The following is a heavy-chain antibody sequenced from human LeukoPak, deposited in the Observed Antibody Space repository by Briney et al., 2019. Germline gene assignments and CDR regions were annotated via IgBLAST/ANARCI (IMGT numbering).Heavy chain of an antibody. CDR1: GFTVSSDY. J-gene: IGHJ5*02. V-gene: IGHV3-53*05. CDR3: ARNWFDP. Sequence: GGSLRLSCAASGFTVSSDYMSWVRQAPGKGLEWVSVIYSGGSTYYADSVKGRFTISRDKSKSTVYLQMNSLRFEDTVMYYCARNWFDPWGQGTLVTVSS. CDR2: IYSGGST.